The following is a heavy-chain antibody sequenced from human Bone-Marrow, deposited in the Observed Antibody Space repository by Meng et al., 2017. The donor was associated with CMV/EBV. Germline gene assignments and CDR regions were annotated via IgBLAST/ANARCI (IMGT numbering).Heavy chain of an antibody. CDR2: ISSSSSYI. CDR3: ASALESYYDFWSGYSYYFDY. Sequence: GESLKISCAASGFTFSSYSMNWVRQAPGKGLEWVSSISSSSSYIYYADSVKGRFTISRDNAKNSLYLQMNSLRAEDTAVYYCASALESYYDFWSGYSYYFDYWGQGTLVTVSS. V-gene: IGHV3-21*01. CDR1: GFTFSSYS. J-gene: IGHJ4*02. D-gene: IGHD3-3*01.